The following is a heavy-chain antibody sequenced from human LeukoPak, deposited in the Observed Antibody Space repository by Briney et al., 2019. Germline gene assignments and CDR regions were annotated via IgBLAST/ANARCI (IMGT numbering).Heavy chain of an antibody. V-gene: IGHV7-4-1*02. CDR3: ARPLYSRDAYYYHGIDI. CDR1: GYTFASYA. J-gene: IGHJ6*02. CDR2: INTNTGNP. Sequence: ASVKVSCKASGYTFASYAMNWVRQAPGQGLEWMGWINTNTGNPTYAQGFTGRFVFSLDTSVSTAYLQISSLKAEDTAVYYCARPLYSRDAYYYHGIDIWGQGTTVTVSS. D-gene: IGHD2-21*01.